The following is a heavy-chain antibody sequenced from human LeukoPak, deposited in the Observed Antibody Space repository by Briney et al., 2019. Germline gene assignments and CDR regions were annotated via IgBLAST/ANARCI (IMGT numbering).Heavy chain of an antibody. D-gene: IGHD3-3*01. V-gene: IGHV1-69*01. CDR1: GGTFSSYA. CDR2: IIPIFGTA. CDR3: ARSLEWLSIGPFDY. J-gene: IGHJ4*02. Sequence: SVKVSCKASGGTFSSYAISWVRQAPGQGLEWMGGIIPIFGTANYAQKFQGRVTITADESTSTAYMELSSLRSEDTAVYYCARSLEWLSIGPFDYWGQGTLVTVSS.